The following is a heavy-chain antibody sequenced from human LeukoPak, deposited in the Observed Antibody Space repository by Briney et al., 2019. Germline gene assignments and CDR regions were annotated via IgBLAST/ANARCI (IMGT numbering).Heavy chain of an antibody. V-gene: IGHV3-15*01. CDR1: GFTFSNAW. D-gene: IGHD6-13*01. Sequence: KPGGPLRLSCAASGFTFSNAWMSWVRQAPGKGLEWVGRIKSKTDGGTTDYAAPVKGRFTISRDDSKNTLYLQMNSLKTEDTAVYYCTRAEIAAAGTEYFQHWGQGTLVTVSS. CDR3: TRAEIAAAGTEYFQH. J-gene: IGHJ1*01. CDR2: IKSKTDGGTT.